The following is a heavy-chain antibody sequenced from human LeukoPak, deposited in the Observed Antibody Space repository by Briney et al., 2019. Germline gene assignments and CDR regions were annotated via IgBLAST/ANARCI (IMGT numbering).Heavy chain of an antibody. J-gene: IGHJ4*02. CDR1: GGSISSYY. D-gene: IGHD3-3*02. CDR2: IYYSGNT. CDR3: ARDSGLRLIYNY. Sequence: PSETLSLTCTVSGGSISSYYWSWIRQPPGKGLEWIGYIYYSGNTNYNPALKSRVTISIDTSKNQFSLKLSSVTAADTAVYYCARDSGLRLIYNYWGQGTLVTVSS. V-gene: IGHV4-59*12.